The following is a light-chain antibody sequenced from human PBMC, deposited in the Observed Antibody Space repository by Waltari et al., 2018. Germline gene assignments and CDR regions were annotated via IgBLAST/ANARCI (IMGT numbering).Light chain of an antibody. CDR2: DVS. Sequence: QSALTQPASVSGSPGQSITISCTGTSSDVGGYNYVSWYQQHPGKAPKLMIYDVSKRPSAVSNRFSGSKSGNTASLTISGLQAEDEADYYCSSYTSSSTFDVVFGGGTKLTVL. V-gene: IGLV2-14*01. CDR3: SSYTSSSTFDVV. J-gene: IGLJ2*01. CDR1: SSDVGGYNY.